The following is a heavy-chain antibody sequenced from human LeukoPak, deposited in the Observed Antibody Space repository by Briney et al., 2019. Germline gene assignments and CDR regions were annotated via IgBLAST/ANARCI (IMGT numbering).Heavy chain of an antibody. CDR2: ISSGGSTR. D-gene: IGHD4-23*01. J-gene: IGHJ4*02. V-gene: IGHV3-48*03. CDR3: ARDSPGGTADY. CDR1: GFTFSSYE. Sequence: GGSLRLSCAASGFTFSSYEMNWVRQAPGKGLEWVSYISSGGSTRKYADSVKGRFTISRDNAKNSLYLQMNSLRAEDTALYYCARDSPGGTADYWGQGTLVTVSS.